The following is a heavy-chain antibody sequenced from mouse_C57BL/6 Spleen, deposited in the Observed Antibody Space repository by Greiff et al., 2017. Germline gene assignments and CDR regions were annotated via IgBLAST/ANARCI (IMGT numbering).Heavy chain of an antibody. CDR1: GYAFSSSW. CDR2: IYPGDGDT. CDR3: APYDSFDY. D-gene: IGHD1-1*01. Sequence: QVQLQQSGPELVKPGASVKISCKASGYAFSSSWMNWVKQRPGKGLEWIGRIYPGDGDTNYNGKFTGKATLTADKSSSTAYMQLSSLTSEDSAVYFCAPYDSFDYWGQGTTLTVSS. V-gene: IGHV1-82*01. J-gene: IGHJ2*01.